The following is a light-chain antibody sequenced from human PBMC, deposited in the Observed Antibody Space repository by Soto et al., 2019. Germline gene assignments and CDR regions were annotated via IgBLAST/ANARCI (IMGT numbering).Light chain of an antibody. CDR2: GAS. CDR1: QSVSSY. J-gene: IGKJ5*01. CDR3: QQYVISVT. Sequence: EIVMTQSPATLSLSPGERATLSCRASQSVSSYLAWYQQKPGQAPRLLIYGASNRATGIPERFSGSGSGTDFTLTISRLEPQDSAMYYCQQYVISVTFGQGTRLEIK. V-gene: IGKV3-20*01.